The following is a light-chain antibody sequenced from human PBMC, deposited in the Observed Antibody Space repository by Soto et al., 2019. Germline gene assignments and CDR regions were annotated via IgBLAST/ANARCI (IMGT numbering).Light chain of an antibody. CDR3: QQYNNWPPVT. Sequence: EIVMTQSPATLSVSPGERATLSCRASQSVSSNLAWYQQKPGQAPRLLIYGASTRATGIPARFSGSGSGTEFTLSISSLQSEYFAVYYCQQYNNWPPVTFGQGTKLEIK. CDR1: QSVSSN. CDR2: GAS. J-gene: IGKJ2*01. V-gene: IGKV3-15*01.